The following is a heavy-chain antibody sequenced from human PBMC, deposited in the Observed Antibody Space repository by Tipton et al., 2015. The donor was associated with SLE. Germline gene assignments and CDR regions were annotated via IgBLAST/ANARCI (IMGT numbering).Heavy chain of an antibody. Sequence: GLVKPSETLSLTCTVSGGSITSSSYFWGWIRQPAGKGLEWIGRIYTSGSTNYNPPLKSRVTISVDTSKNQFSLKLSSVTAADTAVYYCARDTLGGLDYWGQGTLVTVSS. V-gene: IGHV4-61*02. CDR1: GGSITSSSYF. D-gene: IGHD7-27*01. CDR2: IYTSGST. CDR3: ARDTLGGLDY. J-gene: IGHJ4*02.